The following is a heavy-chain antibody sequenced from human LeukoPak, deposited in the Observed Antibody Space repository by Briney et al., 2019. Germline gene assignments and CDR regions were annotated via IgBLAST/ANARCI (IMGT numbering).Heavy chain of an antibody. Sequence: SETLSLTCTVSGDSLSGYYWSWIRQPPGKRLEWIGYIYYSGTTNYNPSLKSRHTISVDTSKNQFSLKLTSVAAADTAVYYCARKKRADPGFDIWGQGTMVTISS. CDR2: IYYSGTT. CDR1: GDSLSGYY. CDR3: ARKKRADPGFDI. J-gene: IGHJ3*02. V-gene: IGHV4-59*01.